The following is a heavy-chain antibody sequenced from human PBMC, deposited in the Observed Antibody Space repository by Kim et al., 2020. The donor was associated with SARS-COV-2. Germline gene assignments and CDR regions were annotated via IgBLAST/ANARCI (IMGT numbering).Heavy chain of an antibody. V-gene: IGHV6-1*01. CDR1: GDSVSSNSAA. Sequence: SQTLSLTCAISGDSVSSNSAAWNWIRQSPSRGLEWLGRTYYRSKWYNDYAVSVKSRITINPDTSKNQFSLQLNSVTPEDTAVYYCARAGEYSSSWFDYYYYYGMDVWGQGTTVTVSS. J-gene: IGHJ6*02. CDR2: TYYRSKWYN. CDR3: ARAGEYSSSWFDYYYYYGMDV. D-gene: IGHD6-13*01.